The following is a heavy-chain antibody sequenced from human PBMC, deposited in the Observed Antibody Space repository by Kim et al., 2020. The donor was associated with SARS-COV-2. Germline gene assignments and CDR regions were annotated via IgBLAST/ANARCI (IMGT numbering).Heavy chain of an antibody. CDR3: ARASNTVVNGGAFDI. CDR2: IYYSGST. J-gene: IGHJ3*02. Sequence: SETLSLTCTVSGGSISSGGYYWSWIRQHPGKGLEWIGYIYYSGSTYYNPSLKSRVTISVDTSKNQFSLKLSSVTAADTAVYYCARASNTVVNGGAFDIWGQGTMVTVSS. CDR1: GGSISSGGYY. D-gene: IGHD4-17*01. V-gene: IGHV4-31*03.